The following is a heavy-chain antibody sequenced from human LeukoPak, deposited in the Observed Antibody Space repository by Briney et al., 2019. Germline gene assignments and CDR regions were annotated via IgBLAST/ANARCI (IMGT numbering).Heavy chain of an antibody. J-gene: IGHJ3*02. CDR3: AKNAVYYDTSRLAFDI. Sequence: GGSLRLSCAASGFTFSNYAMSWVRQAPGKGLEWVSAISVSGGSTYYADSVKGRFTISRDNSRTTLYLQMMSLRAEDTAVYFCAKNAVYYDTSRLAFDIWGHGTMVTVSS. CDR1: GFTFSNYA. CDR2: ISVSGGST. D-gene: IGHD3-22*01. V-gene: IGHV3-23*01.